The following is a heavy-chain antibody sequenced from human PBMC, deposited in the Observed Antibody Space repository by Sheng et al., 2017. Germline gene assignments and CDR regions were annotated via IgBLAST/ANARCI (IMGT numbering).Heavy chain of an antibody. CDR3: ARERHAGYYYYMDV. D-gene: IGHD1-1*01. J-gene: IGHJ6*03. CDR1: GFTFSDYY. Sequence: QVQLVESGGGLVKPGGSLRLSCAASGFTFSDYYMSWIRQAPGKGLEWVSYISSSSSYTNYADSVKGRFTISRDNAKNSLYLQMNSLRAEDTAVYYCARERHAGYYYYMDVWGKGTTVTVSS. V-gene: IGHV3-11*05. CDR2: ISSSSSYT.